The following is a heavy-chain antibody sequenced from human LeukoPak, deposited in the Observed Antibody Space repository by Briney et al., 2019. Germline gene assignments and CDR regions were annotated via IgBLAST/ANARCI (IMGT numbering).Heavy chain of an antibody. V-gene: IGHV4-4*07. J-gene: IGHJ5*02. D-gene: IGHD2-21*02. CDR2: IYTSGST. Sequence: PSDTLWRTCTVSGGSVGRGYWGGIRGPRGKGLEWIGRIYTSGSTNYNASLKSRVSMSVDTSKNRFSLKLSSVTAADTAVYYCARARYCGGDCFNNWFDPWGQGTLVTVSS. CDR3: ARARYCGGDCFNNWFDP. CDR1: GGSVGRGY.